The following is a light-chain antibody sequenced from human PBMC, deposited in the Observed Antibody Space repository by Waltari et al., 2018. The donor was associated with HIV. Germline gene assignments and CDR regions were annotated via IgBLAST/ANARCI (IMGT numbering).Light chain of an antibody. CDR1: QGISGF. V-gene: IGKV1-16*01. CDR3: QQYDVYPLT. CDR2: AAS. J-gene: IGKJ4*01. Sequence: DVQMTQSPSSVSASVADTVPITCRASQGISGFLAWFQLKPGKAPKSLIYAASSSHSGVPSRFSGSGSGTDFSLTISSLQPEDFATYYCQQYDVYPLTFGGGTRVEIK.